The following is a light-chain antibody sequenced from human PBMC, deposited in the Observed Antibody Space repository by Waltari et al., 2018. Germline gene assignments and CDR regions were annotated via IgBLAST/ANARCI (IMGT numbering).Light chain of an antibody. V-gene: IGKV3-15*01. Sequence: EIVMTQSPATLSVSPGDRATLSCRASQSVSSNLAWYQPIPGQTPMLLRSGASTRGIGLPARFSGSGFGTEFTLTISSLQSEDFAVYYCQQYNWAPYTFGQGTKLEIK. CDR3: QQYNWAPYT. CDR1: QSVSSN. J-gene: IGKJ2*01. CDR2: GAS.